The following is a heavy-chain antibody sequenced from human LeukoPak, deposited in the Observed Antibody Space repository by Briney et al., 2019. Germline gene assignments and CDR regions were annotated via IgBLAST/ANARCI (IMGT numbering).Heavy chain of an antibody. Sequence: SETLSLTCTVSGGSISSTLHYWAWIRQPPGKGLEWFGSVFYVGSAHYNPSLKSRFTISVDTSKNQFSLKLTSVTAADTAVYYCARDHGLFHMFDPWGQGTLVTVSS. CDR3: ARDHGLFHMFDP. J-gene: IGHJ5*02. V-gene: IGHV4-39*02. CDR1: GGSISSTLHY. CDR2: VFYVGSA. D-gene: IGHD2-21*01.